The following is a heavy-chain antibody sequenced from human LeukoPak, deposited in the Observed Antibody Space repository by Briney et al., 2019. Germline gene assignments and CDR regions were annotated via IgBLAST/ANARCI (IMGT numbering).Heavy chain of an antibody. V-gene: IGHV3-21*01. D-gene: IGHD3-9*01. CDR1: GFTFSSYS. CDR2: ISSSSSYI. J-gene: IGHJ4*02. Sequence: PGGSLRLSCAASGFTFSSYSMNRVRQAPGKGLEWVSSISSSSSYIYYADSVKGRFTISRDNAKNSLYLQMNSLRAEDTAVYYCARDRYFDWLFVLDYWGQGTLVTVSS. CDR3: ARDRYFDWLFVLDY.